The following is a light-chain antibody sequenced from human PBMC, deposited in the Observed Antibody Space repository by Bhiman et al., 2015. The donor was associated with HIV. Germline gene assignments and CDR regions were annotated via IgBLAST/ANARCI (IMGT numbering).Light chain of an antibody. CDR1: KLGDKY. J-gene: IGLJ3*02. CDR3: QSYDSSLSGFWV. V-gene: IGLV3-1*01. Sequence: SYELTQPPSVSVSPGQTASITCSGDKLGDKYACWYQQKPGQSPVLVIYQDSKRPSGIPDRFSGSKSGTSASLAITGLQAEDEADYYCQSYDSSLSGFWVFGGGTKLTVL. CDR2: QDS.